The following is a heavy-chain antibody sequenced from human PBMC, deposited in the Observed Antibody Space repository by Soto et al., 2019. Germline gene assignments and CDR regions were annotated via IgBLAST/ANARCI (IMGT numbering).Heavy chain of an antibody. Sequence: QVQLVQSGAEVKKPGASVKVSCKASGYTFTSYGITWVRQAPGQGLEWLGWISPYNGNTNYAQMLQGRVTMTTDTATSTAYMELRSLSSDDTAVFYCARDTYGDFAYWGQGTLVTVFS. CDR3: ARDTYGDFAY. CDR1: GYTFTSYG. V-gene: IGHV1-18*01. D-gene: IGHD4-17*01. CDR2: ISPYNGNT. J-gene: IGHJ4*02.